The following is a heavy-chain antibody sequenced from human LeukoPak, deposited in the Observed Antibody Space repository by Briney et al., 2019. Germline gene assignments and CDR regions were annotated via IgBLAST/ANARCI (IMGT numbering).Heavy chain of an antibody. Sequence: SETLSLTCTVSGGSISSGDYYWSWIRQPPGKDLEWIGYIYYSGTTYYNPSLKSRVTISVDTSKNQFSLKLTSVTAADTAVYYCARGPYGSGSYYWGQGTLVTVSS. CDR3: ARGPYGSGSYY. D-gene: IGHD3-10*01. J-gene: IGHJ4*02. CDR2: IYYSGTT. V-gene: IGHV4-30-4*01. CDR1: GGSISSGDYY.